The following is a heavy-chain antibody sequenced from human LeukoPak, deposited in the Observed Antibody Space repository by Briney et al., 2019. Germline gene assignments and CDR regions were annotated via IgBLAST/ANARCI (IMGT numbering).Heavy chain of an antibody. V-gene: IGHV5-10-1*01. CDR3: ARRCSSTTCSSFDF. D-gene: IGHD2-2*01. CDR1: GYTFTDYW. J-gene: IGHJ4*02. CDR2: IDPSDSYS. Sequence: GESLRISCKVSGYTFTDYWISWVRQMPGKGLEWMGRIDPSDSYSNYSPSFRGHVTTSADKSINVAYLQWSSLQASDTAIYYCARRCSSTTCSSFDFWGQGTLVAVSS.